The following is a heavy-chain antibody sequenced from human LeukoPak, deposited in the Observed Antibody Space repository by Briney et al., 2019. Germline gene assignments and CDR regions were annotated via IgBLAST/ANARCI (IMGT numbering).Heavy chain of an antibody. CDR2: IYHSGST. J-gene: IGHJ4*02. D-gene: IGHD3-9*01. CDR1: GYSISSGYY. CDR3: ARDDILTGYLIHDY. V-gene: IGHV4-38-2*02. Sequence: SETLSLTCTVSGYSISSGYYWGWIRQPPGKGLEWIGSIYHSGSTYYNPSLKSRVTISVDTSKNQFSLKLSSVTAADTAVYYCARDDILTGYLIHDYWGQGTLVTVSS.